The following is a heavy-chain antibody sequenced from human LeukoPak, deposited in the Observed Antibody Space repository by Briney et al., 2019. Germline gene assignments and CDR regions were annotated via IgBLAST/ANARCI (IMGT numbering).Heavy chain of an antibody. CDR3: ARAHDYGDYKNWFDP. Sequence: SETLSLTCTASGVSITSDHWSWIRQPPGKGLEWIGYIYFSGNTNYNPSLKSRVTISVDTSKKRFSLKLRSVTAADTAVYYCARAHDYGDYKNWFDPWGQGTLVTVSS. V-gene: IGHV4-59*01. D-gene: IGHD4-17*01. CDR2: IYFSGNT. J-gene: IGHJ5*02. CDR1: GVSITSDH.